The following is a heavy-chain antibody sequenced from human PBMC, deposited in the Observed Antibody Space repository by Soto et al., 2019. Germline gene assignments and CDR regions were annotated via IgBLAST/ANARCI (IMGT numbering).Heavy chain of an antibody. D-gene: IGHD2-21*02. CDR3: ASDPYTPAISLPMLYYMDV. Sequence: GGSLRLSCAASGFTFSSYWMSWVRQAPGKGLEWVANIKQDGSEKYYVDSVKGRFTISRDNAKNSLYLQMNSLRAEDTAVYYCASDPYTPAISLPMLYYMDVWGKGTTVTVSS. V-gene: IGHV3-7*01. CDR1: GFTFSSYW. J-gene: IGHJ6*03. CDR2: IKQDGSEK.